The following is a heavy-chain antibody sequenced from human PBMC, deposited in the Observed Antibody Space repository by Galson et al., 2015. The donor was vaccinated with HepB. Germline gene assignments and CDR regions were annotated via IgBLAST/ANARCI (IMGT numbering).Heavy chain of an antibody. CDR2: IRAYNGNT. D-gene: IGHD6-13*01. CDR3: ARDRKQQLFTGGAFDI. CDR1: GYTFTSYG. Sequence: SVKVSCKASGYTFTSYGISWVRQAPGQGLEWMGWIRAYNGNTNYAQKLQGRVTMTTDTSTSTAYMELRRLRSDDTAVSYCARDRKQQLFTGGAFDIWGQGTMVTVSS. V-gene: IGHV1-18*04. J-gene: IGHJ3*02.